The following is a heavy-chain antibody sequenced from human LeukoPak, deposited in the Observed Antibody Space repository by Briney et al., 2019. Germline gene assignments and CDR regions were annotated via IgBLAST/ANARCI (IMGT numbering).Heavy chain of an antibody. Sequence: SETLSLACNVSASSVSSYYWSWIRQPPGKGLEWMGYFYHSGGTNYNPSFGSRLTISLNTSKRQVSLTLSSVTPADSAVYYCARLSGYYGYVNFWGQGTLVTVSS. CDR1: ASSVSSYY. V-gene: IGHV4-59*02. CDR3: ARLSGYYGYVNF. D-gene: IGHD3-22*01. CDR2: FYHSGGT. J-gene: IGHJ4*02.